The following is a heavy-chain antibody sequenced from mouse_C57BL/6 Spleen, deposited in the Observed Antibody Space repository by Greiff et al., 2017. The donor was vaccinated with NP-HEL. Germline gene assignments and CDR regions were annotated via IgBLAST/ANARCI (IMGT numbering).Heavy chain of an antibody. V-gene: IGHV1-64*01. CDR1: GYTFTSYW. J-gene: IGHJ1*03. CDR2: IHPNSGST. CDR3: ARCEVTTGWYFDV. D-gene: IGHD2-2*01. Sequence: QVHVKQPGAELVKPGASVKLSCKASGYTFTSYWMHWVKQRPGQGLEWIGMIHPNSGSTNYNEKFKSKATLTVDKSSSTAYMQLSSLTSEDSAVYYCARCEVTTGWYFDVWGTGTTVTVSS.